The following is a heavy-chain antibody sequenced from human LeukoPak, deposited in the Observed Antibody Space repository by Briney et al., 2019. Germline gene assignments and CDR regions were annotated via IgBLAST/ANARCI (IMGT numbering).Heavy chain of an antibody. CDR3: ARGRYCSGGSCYAARYFQH. CDR2: INHSGST. D-gene: IGHD2-15*01. Sequence: TSETLSLTCAVYGGPFSGYYWSWIRQPPGKGLEWIGEINHSGSTNYNPSLKSRVTISVDTSKNQFSLKLSSVTAADTAVYYCARGRYCSGGSCYAARYFQHWGQGTLVTVSS. V-gene: IGHV4-34*01. J-gene: IGHJ1*01. CDR1: GGPFSGYY.